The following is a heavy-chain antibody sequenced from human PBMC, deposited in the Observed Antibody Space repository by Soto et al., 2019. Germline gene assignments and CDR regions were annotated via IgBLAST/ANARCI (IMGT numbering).Heavy chain of an antibody. CDR1: GGSISSYY. J-gene: IGHJ4*02. D-gene: IGHD2-21*02. CDR2: IYYSGST. V-gene: IGHV4-59*01. Sequence: PSETLSLTCTVSGGSISSYYWSWIRQPPGKGLEWIGYIYYSGSTNYNPSLKSRVTISVDTSKNQFSLKLSSVTAADTAVYYCARTAPEDGSFDYWGQGTLVTVSS. CDR3: ARTAPEDGSFDY.